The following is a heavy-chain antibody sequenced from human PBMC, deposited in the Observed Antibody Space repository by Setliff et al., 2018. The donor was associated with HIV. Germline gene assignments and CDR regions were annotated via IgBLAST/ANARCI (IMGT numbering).Heavy chain of an antibody. CDR1: GFIFSSYA. V-gene: IGHV3-30*01. CDR2: MSYDGSNR. CDR3: ARDPSAEILTGYKSYYYYMDV. Sequence: PGGSLRLSCAASGFIFSSYAMHWVRQAPGKGLEWVAVMSYDGSNRYYADPVKGRFTISRDNSKNTLYLQMNSLRAEDTAVYYCARDPSAEILTGYKSYYYYMDVWGKGTTVTVSS. D-gene: IGHD3-9*01. J-gene: IGHJ6*03.